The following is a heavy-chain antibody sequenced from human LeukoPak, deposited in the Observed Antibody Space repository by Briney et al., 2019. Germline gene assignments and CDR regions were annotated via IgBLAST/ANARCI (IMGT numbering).Heavy chain of an antibody. Sequence: PGGSLRLSCAASGFTLSSYSMNWVRQAPGKGLEWASSISSSSSYIYYADSVKGRFTISRDNAKNSLYLQMNSLRAEDTAVYYCASSNLYSSGWNFDYWGQGTLVTVSS. V-gene: IGHV3-21*01. J-gene: IGHJ4*02. CDR2: ISSSSSYI. D-gene: IGHD6-19*01. CDR1: GFTLSSYS. CDR3: ASSNLYSSGWNFDY.